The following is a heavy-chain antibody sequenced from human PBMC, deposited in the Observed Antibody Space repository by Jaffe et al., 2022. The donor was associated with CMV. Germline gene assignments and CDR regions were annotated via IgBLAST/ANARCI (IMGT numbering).Heavy chain of an antibody. CDR3: AKDVHVEMATPLGD. V-gene: IGHV3-9*01. D-gene: IGHD5-12*01. CDR1: GFTFDDYA. Sequence: EVQLVESGGGLVQPGRSLRLSCAASGFTFDDYAMHWVRQAPGKGLEWVSGISWNSGSIGYADSVKGRFTISRDNAKNSLYLQMNSLRAEDTALYYCAKDVHVEMATPLGDWGQGTLVTVSS. CDR2: ISWNSGSI. J-gene: IGHJ4*02.